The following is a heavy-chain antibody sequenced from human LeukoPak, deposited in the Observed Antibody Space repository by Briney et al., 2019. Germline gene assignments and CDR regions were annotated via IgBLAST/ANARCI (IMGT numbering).Heavy chain of an antibody. CDR2: ISAYSGNT. Sequence: GASVKVSCKASGYTFTSYGISWVRQAPGQGLEWMGWISAYSGNTNYAQKLQGRVTMTTDTSTSTAYMELRSLRSDDTAVYYCARGPPMAYCGGDCYKHDYWGQGTLVTVSS. J-gene: IGHJ4*02. CDR1: GYTFTSYG. V-gene: IGHV1-18*01. CDR3: ARGPPMAYCGGDCYKHDY. D-gene: IGHD2-21*02.